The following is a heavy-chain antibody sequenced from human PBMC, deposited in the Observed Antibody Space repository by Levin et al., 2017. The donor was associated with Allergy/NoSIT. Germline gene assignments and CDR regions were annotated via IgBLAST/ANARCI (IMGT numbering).Heavy chain of an antibody. CDR2: ISSSSSYT. CDR3: ARSTYYDILTGSALDY. J-gene: IGHJ4*02. Sequence: GGSLRLSCAASGFTFSDYYMSWIRQAPGKGLEWVSYISSSSSYTNYADSVKGRFTISRDNAKNSLYLQMNSLRAEDTAVYYCARSTYYDILTGSALDYWGQGTLVTVSS. V-gene: IGHV3-11*03. CDR1: GFTFSDYY. D-gene: IGHD3-9*01.